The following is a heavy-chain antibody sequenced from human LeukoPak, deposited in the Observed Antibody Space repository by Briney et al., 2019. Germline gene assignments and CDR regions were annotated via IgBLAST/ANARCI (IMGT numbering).Heavy chain of an antibody. V-gene: IGHV3-30*02. J-gene: IGHJ6*03. Sequence: GGSLRLSCAASGFTFSSYGMHWVRQAPGKGLEWVAFIRYDGSNKYYADSVKGRFTISRDNSKNTLYLQMNSLRAEDTAVYYCAKDSNYCSGGSCYSYYYYYMDVWGKGTTVTVSS. CDR1: GFTFSSYG. D-gene: IGHD2-15*01. CDR3: AKDSNYCSGGSCYSYYYYYMDV. CDR2: IRYDGSNK.